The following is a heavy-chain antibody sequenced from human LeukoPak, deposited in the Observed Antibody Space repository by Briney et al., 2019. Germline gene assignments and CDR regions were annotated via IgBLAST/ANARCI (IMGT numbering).Heavy chain of an antibody. CDR2: IYYSGST. Sequence: PSGTLSLTCTVSGGSISSSSYYWGWIRQPPGKGLEWIGSIYYSGSTYYNPSLKSRVTISVDTSKNQFSLKLSSVTAADTAVYYCASQENSIVGATDFDYWGQGTLVTVSS. D-gene: IGHD1-26*01. J-gene: IGHJ4*02. CDR3: ASQENSIVGATDFDY. CDR1: GGSISSSSYY. V-gene: IGHV4-39*01.